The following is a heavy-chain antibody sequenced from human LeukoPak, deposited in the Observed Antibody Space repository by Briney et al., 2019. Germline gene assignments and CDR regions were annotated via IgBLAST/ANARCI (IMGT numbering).Heavy chain of an antibody. CDR3: ARGTGYELVFWSGYTSMDV. CDR1: GGSISSYY. J-gene: IGHJ6*04. D-gene: IGHD3-3*01. CDR2: IYYSGST. V-gene: IGHV4-59*01. Sequence: SETLSLTCTVSGGSISSYYWSWIRQPPGKGLEWIVYIYYSGSTNYNPSLKSRVTIPVDTSKNQFSLKLSSVTAADTAVYYCARGTGYELVFWSGYTSMDVWGKGTTVTVSS.